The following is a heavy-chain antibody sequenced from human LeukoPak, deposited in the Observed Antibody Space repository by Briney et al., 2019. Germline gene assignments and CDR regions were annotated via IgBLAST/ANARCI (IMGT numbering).Heavy chain of an antibody. D-gene: IGHD5-18*01. J-gene: IGHJ4*02. CDR3: ARLRYTYGKNFDY. V-gene: IGHV3-7*01. CDR1: GFTFKAYW. CDR2: IQQDGSEK. Sequence: PGGSLRLSCAASGFTFKAYWMSWVRQAPGTGLEWVANIQQDGSEKNYVDPVKGRFTISRDNARNSLYLEMNSLRAADTAVYYCARLRYTYGKNFDYWGQGTLVTVSS.